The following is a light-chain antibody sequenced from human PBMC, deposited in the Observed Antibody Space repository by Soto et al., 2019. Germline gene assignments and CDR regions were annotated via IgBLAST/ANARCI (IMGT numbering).Light chain of an antibody. J-gene: IGKJ1*01. CDR1: QSVRTN. Sequence: EIVMAQSPDTLSVSPGERATLSCRASQSVRTNLAWYQQKAGQAPRLLISDASTRATGIPARFSGSGSGTEFTLTISSLQSEDFAIYYCQQYNNWPRTFGQGTKVDIK. CDR2: DAS. CDR3: QQYNNWPRT. V-gene: IGKV3-15*01.